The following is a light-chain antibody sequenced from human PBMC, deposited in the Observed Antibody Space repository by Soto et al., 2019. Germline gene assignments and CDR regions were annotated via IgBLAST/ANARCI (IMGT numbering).Light chain of an antibody. Sequence: QSAVTQPASVSGSRGRSVTISPTWISTDVGGYNYVSWYQQHPGKAPKLMIYEVSNRPSGVSNRFSGSKSGNTASLTISGLQAVDEADYYCSSYTSSSSYVFGPGTKVTGL. J-gene: IGLJ1*01. CDR2: EVS. CDR1: STDVGGYNY. V-gene: IGLV2-14*01. CDR3: SSYTSSSSYV.